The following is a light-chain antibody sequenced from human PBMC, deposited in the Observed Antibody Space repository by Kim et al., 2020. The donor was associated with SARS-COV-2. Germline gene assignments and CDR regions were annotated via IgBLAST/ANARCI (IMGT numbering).Light chain of an antibody. V-gene: IGLV3-19*01. CDR3: QSRDSGGNVV. Sequence: SSELTQDPAVSVALGQTVRITCQGDSLRSYYATWYQQKPRQAPVLVIYGRNNLPSGIPDRFSGSASGNTASLTISGAQAEDEADFYCQSRDSGGNVVFGGGTKLTVL. CDR2: GRN. CDR1: SLRSYY. J-gene: IGLJ2*01.